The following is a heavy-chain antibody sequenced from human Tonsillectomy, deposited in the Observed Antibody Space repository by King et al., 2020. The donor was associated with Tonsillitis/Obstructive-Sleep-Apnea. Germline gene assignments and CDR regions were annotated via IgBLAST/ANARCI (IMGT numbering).Heavy chain of an antibody. CDR2: IYPGDSDT. D-gene: IGHD3-3*01. J-gene: IGHJ6*02. V-gene: IGHV5-51*03. CDR3: ARTSGQAVGYYYYYGMDV. CDR1: GYSFTSYW. Sequence: VQLVESGAEVKKPGESLKISCTGSGYSFTSYWIGWVRQMPGKGLEWMGIIYPGDSDTRYSPSFQGQVTISADKSISTAYLQWSSLKASDTAMYYCARTSGQAVGYYYYYGMDVWGQGTTVTVSS.